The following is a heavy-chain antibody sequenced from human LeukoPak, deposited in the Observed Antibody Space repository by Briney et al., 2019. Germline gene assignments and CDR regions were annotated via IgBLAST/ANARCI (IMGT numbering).Heavy chain of an antibody. Sequence: GGSLRLSCAASGFTFSDYYMSWIRKAPGKGLEWVSYISSSGSTIYYADSVKGRSTISRDNAKNSLYLQMNSLRAEDTAVYYCARDLHYDSSGPYSGYWGQGTLVTVSS. V-gene: IGHV3-11*01. J-gene: IGHJ4*02. D-gene: IGHD3-22*01. CDR1: GFTFSDYY. CDR3: ARDLHYDSSGPYSGY. CDR2: ISSSGSTI.